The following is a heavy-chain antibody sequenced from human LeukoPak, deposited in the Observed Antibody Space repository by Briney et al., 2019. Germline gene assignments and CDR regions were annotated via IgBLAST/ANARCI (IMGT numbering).Heavy chain of an antibody. CDR3: AKVEGGAQLANWFDP. CDR2: INPKSGNS. CDR1: GFTFTIYG. D-gene: IGHD1-1*01. V-gene: IGHV1-8*02. J-gene: IGHJ5*02. Sequence: ASVKVSCKASGFTFTIYGITWVRQAPGQGLEWMGWINPKSGNSASAQKFQGRLTMTRTTSISTAYMELSGLRSEDTAVYYCAKVEGGAQLANWFDPWGQGTLVTISS.